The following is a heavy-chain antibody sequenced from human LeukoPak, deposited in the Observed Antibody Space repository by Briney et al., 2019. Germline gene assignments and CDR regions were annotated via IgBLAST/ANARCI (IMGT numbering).Heavy chain of an antibody. J-gene: IGHJ4*02. D-gene: IGHD6-19*01. CDR3: ARVHYSSGWYGYFDY. CDR1: GYTFTGYY. CDR2: INPNSGGT. Sequence: ASVKVSCKASGYTFTGYYMRWVRQAPGQGLEWMGWINPNSGGTNYAQKFQGRVTMTRDTSISTAYMELSRLRSDDTAVYYCARVHYSSGWYGYFDYWGQGTLVAVSS. V-gene: IGHV1-2*02.